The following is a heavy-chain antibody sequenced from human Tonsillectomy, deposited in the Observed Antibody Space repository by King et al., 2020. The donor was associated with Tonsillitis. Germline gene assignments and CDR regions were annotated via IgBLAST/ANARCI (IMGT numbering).Heavy chain of an antibody. CDR3: AKNKGEVAILRLDY. CDR2: ISGSGGST. V-gene: IGHV3-23*04. CDR1: GFTFSSYA. Sequence: VQLVESGGGLVQPGGSLRLSCSASGFTFSSYAMSWVRQAPGKGLEWVSAISGSISGSGGSTHYADSVKGRFTISRDNSKNTLYLQMDSLGAEDTALYYCAKNKGEVAILRLDYWGQGTLVTVSS. D-gene: IGHD5-24*01. J-gene: IGHJ4*02.